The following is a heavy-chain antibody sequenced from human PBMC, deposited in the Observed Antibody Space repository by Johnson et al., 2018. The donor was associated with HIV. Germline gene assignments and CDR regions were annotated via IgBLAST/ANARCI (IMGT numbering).Heavy chain of an antibody. CDR2: ITGSGSTI. Sequence: QVQLVESGGGLVQPGGSLRLSCAASGFTFSDYYMSWIRQAPGKGLEWVSYITGSGSTIYYADSVKGRFTISRDNAKNSLYLQMDSLRAGDTAVYYCARGSSYYYDSSGSDAFDIWGQGTMVTVSS. CDR3: ARGSSYYYDSSGSDAFDI. J-gene: IGHJ3*02. CDR1: GFTFSDYY. V-gene: IGHV3-11*04. D-gene: IGHD3-22*01.